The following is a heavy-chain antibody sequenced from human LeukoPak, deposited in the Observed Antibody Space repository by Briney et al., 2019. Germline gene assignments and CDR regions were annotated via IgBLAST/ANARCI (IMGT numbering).Heavy chain of an antibody. J-gene: IGHJ5*02. V-gene: IGHV1-2*02. CDR3: ARVGLNP. Sequence: ASVKVSCKASGYTFTSYDINWVRQATGQGLEWMGWINPNSGGTNYAQKFQGRVTMTRDTSISTAYMELSRLRSDDTAVYYCARVGLNPWGQGTLVTVSS. CDR2: INPNSGGT. CDR1: GYTFTSYD.